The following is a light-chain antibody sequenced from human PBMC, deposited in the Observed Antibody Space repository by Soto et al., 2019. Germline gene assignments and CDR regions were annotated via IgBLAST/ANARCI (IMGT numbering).Light chain of an antibody. CDR1: SSNIGSNT. J-gene: IGLJ2*01. CDR3: AAWDDSLKGLV. Sequence: QSVLTQPPSASGTPGQRVTISCSGSSSNIGSNTVNWYQQLPGTAPKLLIYANDQRPSGVPDRFSGSKSGTSGSLAISGLQSEDEVEYYCAAWDDSLKGLVFGGGTQLTVL. CDR2: AND. V-gene: IGLV1-44*01.